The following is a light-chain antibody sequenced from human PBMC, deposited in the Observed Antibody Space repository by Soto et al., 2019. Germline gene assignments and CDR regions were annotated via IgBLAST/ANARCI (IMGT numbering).Light chain of an antibody. Sequence: DIQMTQSPSSLSASVGDRVTITWRASQGTINYLAWFQQKPGKAPKSLIYAASRLHSGVPPKFSGSVSGTDFTVTIIIQQPEEFATYYCQQYNSYPFTYSPRTKVDIK. V-gene: IGKV1-16*02. J-gene: IGKJ3*01. CDR1: QGTINY. CDR3: QQYNSYPFT. CDR2: AAS.